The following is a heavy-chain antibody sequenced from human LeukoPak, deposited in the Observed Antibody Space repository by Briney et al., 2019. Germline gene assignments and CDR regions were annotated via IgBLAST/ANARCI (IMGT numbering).Heavy chain of an antibody. CDR1: GFTFSSYS. D-gene: IGHD3-10*01. CDR3: ARGTASGSYYIGGSWYFDL. CDR2: IRSSSSTI. Sequence: GGSLRLSCAASGFTFSSYSMNWVRQAPGKGLEWVSYIRSSSSTIYYADSVKGRFTISTDNANNSLYLQMNSLRAEDTAVYYCARGTASGSYYIGGSWYFDLWGRGTLVTVSS. J-gene: IGHJ2*01. V-gene: IGHV3-48*01.